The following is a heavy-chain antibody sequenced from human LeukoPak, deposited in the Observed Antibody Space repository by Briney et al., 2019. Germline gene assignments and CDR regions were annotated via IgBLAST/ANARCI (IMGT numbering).Heavy chain of an antibody. CDR3: ARERVEAARREYDAFDI. V-gene: IGHV4-31*03. D-gene: IGHD6-6*01. J-gene: IGHJ3*02. CDR1: GGSISSGGYY. CDR2: IYYSGST. Sequence: KPSETLSLTCIVSGGSISSGGYYWSWIRQHPGKGLEWIGYIYYSGSTYYNPSLKSRVTISVDTSKNQFSLKLSSVTAADTAVYYCARERVEAARREYDAFDIWGQGTMVTVSS.